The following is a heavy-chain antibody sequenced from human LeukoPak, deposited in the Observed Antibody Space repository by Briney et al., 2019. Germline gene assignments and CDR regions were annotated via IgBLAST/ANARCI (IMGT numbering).Heavy chain of an antibody. CDR1: GFTFSSYW. V-gene: IGHV3-7*01. CDR2: IKQDGSEK. J-gene: IGHJ5*02. CDR3: ARDDSYYDFWSGLFDP. Sequence: PGGSLRLSCAASGFTFSSYWMSLVRQAPGKGLEWVANIKQDGSEKYYVDSVKGRFTISRDNAKNSLYLQMNSLRAEDTAVYYCARDDSYYDFWSGLFDPWGQGTLVTVSS. D-gene: IGHD3-3*01.